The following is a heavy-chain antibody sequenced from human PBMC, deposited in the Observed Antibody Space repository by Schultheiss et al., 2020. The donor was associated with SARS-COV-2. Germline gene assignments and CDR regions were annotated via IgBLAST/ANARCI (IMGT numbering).Heavy chain of an antibody. CDR3: ARDWGLSGSYLGIGWFDP. J-gene: IGHJ5*02. V-gene: IGHV4-59*12. Sequence: SETLSLTCVVYGGSFSGYYWSWIRQPPGKGLEWIGYIYYSGSTNYNPSLKSRVTISVDTSKNQFSLKLSSVTAADTAVYYCARDWGLSGSYLGIGWFDPWGQGSLVTVSS. D-gene: IGHD1-26*01. CDR2: IYYSGST. CDR1: GGSFSGYY.